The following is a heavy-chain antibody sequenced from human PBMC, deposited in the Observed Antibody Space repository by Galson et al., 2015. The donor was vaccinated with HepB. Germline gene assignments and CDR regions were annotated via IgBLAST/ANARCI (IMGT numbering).Heavy chain of an antibody. CDR1: GYSFTSYW. V-gene: IGHV5-51*01. J-gene: IGHJ5*02. Sequence: QSGAEVKKPGESLKISCKGSGYSFTSYWIGWVRQMPGKGLEWMGIIYPDDSDIRYSPSFQGQVTISADKSISTACLQWSSLKASDTAMYYCARSITSGRLYNWFVPWGQGTLVTVSS. CDR2: IYPDDSDI. D-gene: IGHD3-3*01. CDR3: ARSITSGRLYNWFVP.